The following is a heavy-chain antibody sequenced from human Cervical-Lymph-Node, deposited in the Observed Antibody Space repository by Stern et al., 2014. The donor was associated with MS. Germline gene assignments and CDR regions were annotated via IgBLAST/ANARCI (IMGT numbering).Heavy chain of an antibody. J-gene: IGHJ5*02. D-gene: IGHD3-3*01. CDR3: ARMRTRRFLEWPRGNWFDP. V-gene: IGHV5-51*01. CDR2: IYPGDSDT. CDR1: GYSFTSYW. Sequence: MQLVQSGAEVKKPGESLKISCKGSGYSFTSYWIGWVRQMPGKGLEWMGIIYPGDSDTRYGPSFQGQVPISADKSISTAYLQWSSLKASDTAMYYCARMRTRRFLEWPRGNWFDPWGQGTMVTVSS.